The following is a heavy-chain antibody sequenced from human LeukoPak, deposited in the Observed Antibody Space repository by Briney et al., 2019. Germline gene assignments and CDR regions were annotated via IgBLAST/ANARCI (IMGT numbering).Heavy chain of an antibody. D-gene: IGHD5-12*01. CDR2: IYYSGST. CDR1: GGSISSYY. V-gene: IGHV4-59*01. Sequence: SETLSLTCTVSGGSISSYYWSWIRQPPGKGLEWIGYIYYSGSTNYNPSLKSRVTISVDTSKNQFSLKLSSVTAADTAVYYCARAPPYIVATWGLNDAFDIWGQGTKVTVSS. CDR3: ARAPPYIVATWGLNDAFDI. J-gene: IGHJ3*02.